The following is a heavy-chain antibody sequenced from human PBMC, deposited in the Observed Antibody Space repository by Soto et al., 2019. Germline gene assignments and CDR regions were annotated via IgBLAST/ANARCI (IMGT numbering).Heavy chain of an antibody. Sequence: SLRLSCAVSGFTEGSYWMNWVRLIPGKGLEWVAYIKPDGSATYYVDSVKGRFTISRDNAKNSLYLQMNSLRVEDTSVYYCARAGYCGPGCYYYFDYWGQGTLVTVSS. J-gene: IGHJ4*02. CDR3: ARAGYCGPGCYYYFDY. CDR1: GFTEGSYW. D-gene: IGHD2-21*02. CDR2: IKPDGSAT. V-gene: IGHV3-7*01.